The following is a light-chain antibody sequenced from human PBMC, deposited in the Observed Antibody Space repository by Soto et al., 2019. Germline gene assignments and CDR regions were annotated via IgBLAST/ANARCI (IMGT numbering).Light chain of an antibody. CDR2: AAS. Sequence: DIQLTQSPSFLSASVGDRVSITCRASQGINSYLAWYQQKPGKAPKLLIYAASTLPSGVPSRFSGSGSGTHFTLTITSLQPEDFATYYCQQLNSSPQTFGQGTKLEIK. J-gene: IGKJ2*01. CDR1: QGINSY. CDR3: QQLNSSPQT. V-gene: IGKV1-9*01.